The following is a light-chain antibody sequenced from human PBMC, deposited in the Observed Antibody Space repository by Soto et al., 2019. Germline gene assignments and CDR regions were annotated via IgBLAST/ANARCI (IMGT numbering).Light chain of an antibody. CDR1: QSVTSN. J-gene: IGKJ1*01. CDR3: QQYDKWPRT. CDR2: DAS. V-gene: IGKV3-15*01. Sequence: IGIEQGPATMSVCLGERATLSSRASQSVTSNSAWYQQKPGQAPRLLIYDASTRATGIPARFSGSGSSTEFTLTISSLQSEDFAVYHCQQYDKWPRTFRQGTKVDIK.